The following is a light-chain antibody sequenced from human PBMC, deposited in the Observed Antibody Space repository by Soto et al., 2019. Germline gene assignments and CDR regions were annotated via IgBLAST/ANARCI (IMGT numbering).Light chain of an antibody. CDR2: GTS. CDR3: LQHDTYPRT. J-gene: IGKJ1*01. Sequence: DIQMTQSPSSLFACAGDRLPITCRASQGIRNNLGWYQQKPGKAPKRLIYGTSNLQYGAPSRFSGSGSGTEFTLTITSLQTEDFATYYCLQHDTYPRTFGKGTKVDIK. V-gene: IGKV1-17*01. CDR1: QGIRNN.